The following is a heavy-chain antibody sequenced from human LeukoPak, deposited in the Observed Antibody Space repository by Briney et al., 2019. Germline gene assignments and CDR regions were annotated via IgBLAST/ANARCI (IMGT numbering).Heavy chain of an antibody. CDR2: INPNSGGT. CDR1: GYTFTGYY. CDR3: ARTLWFGELYYFDY. D-gene: IGHD3-10*01. Sequence: ASVKVSCKASGYTFTGYYMHWVRQAPGQGLEWMGWINPNSGGTNYAQKFQGRVTMTRDTSISTAYMELSRLRSDDTAVYYCARTLWFGELYYFDYWGQGTPVTVSS. J-gene: IGHJ4*02. V-gene: IGHV1-2*02.